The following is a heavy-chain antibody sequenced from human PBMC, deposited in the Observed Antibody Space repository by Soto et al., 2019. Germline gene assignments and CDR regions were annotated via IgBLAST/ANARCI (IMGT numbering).Heavy chain of an antibody. CDR2: IYYSGST. CDR3: ARSYCGGDCPFDY. Sequence: PSETLSLTCTVSGGSVNSGSYYWSWIRQPPGKGLEWIGYIYYSGSTNYNPSLKSRVTISVDTSKNQFSLKLTSVTAADTAWYYCARSYCGGDCPFDYWDQGTLVTVST. V-gene: IGHV4-61*01. J-gene: IGHJ4*02. CDR1: GGSVNSGSYY. D-gene: IGHD2-21*02.